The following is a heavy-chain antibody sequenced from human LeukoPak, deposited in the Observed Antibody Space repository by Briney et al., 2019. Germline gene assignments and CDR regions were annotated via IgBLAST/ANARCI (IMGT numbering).Heavy chain of an antibody. V-gene: IGHV4-61*02. CDR3: ARDRYYYDSSGYYAFDI. CDR2: ISSSGST. Sequence: SETLSLTCTVSGDSISSGDYYWSWIRRPAGKGLEWIGRISSSGSTNYNPSLKSRVTMSVDTSKNQLSLKLGSVTAADTAVYYCARDRYYYDSSGYYAFDIWGQGTMVTVSS. J-gene: IGHJ3*02. CDR1: GDSISSGDYY. D-gene: IGHD3-22*01.